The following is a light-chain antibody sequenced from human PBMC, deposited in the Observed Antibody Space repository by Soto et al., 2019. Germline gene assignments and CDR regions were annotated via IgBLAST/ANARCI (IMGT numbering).Light chain of an antibody. V-gene: IGKV1-33*01. CDR2: DAS. Sequence: DIQMTQSPSSLSASVGDRVTITCQASQDISNYLNWYQQKPGKAPKLLIYDASNLETGGPSRFSGSGSGTDFTCTISSLQPEDIATYYCQQYDNLPPYTFGQGTKLEI. CDR3: QQYDNLPPYT. J-gene: IGKJ2*01. CDR1: QDISNY.